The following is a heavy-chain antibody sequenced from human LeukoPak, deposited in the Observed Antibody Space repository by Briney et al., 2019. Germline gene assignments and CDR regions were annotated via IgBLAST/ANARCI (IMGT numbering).Heavy chain of an antibody. Sequence: PGRSPRLSCAASGFTFDDYAMHWVRQAPGKGLEWVSGISWNSGSIGHADSVKGRFTISRDNAKNSLYLQMDSLRVEDTALYYCAKDIPYYDSSGYSLTAFDYWGQGTLVTVSS. D-gene: IGHD3-22*01. CDR2: ISWNSGSI. CDR3: AKDIPYYDSSGYSLTAFDY. J-gene: IGHJ4*02. V-gene: IGHV3-9*01. CDR1: GFTFDDYA.